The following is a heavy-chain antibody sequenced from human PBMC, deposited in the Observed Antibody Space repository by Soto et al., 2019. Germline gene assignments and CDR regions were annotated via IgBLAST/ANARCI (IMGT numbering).Heavy chain of an antibody. CDR3: APKSALYFACFSDY. CDR1: RDSISGRDW. Sequence: SETLSLSCAVPRDSISGRDWWRWIRQPPGKGLEWLGEIYDSETTNYNPSLNGRVTISVDPSETQFSLQLSSVTAADTAVYYCAPKSALYFACFSDYWGRRLLVVVSS. J-gene: IGHJ4*02. V-gene: IGHV4-4*02. D-gene: IGHD3-9*01. CDR2: IYDSETT.